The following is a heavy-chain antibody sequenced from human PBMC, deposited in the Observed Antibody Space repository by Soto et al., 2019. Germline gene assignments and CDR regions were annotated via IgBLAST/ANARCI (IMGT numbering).Heavy chain of an antibody. V-gene: IGHV3-30*18. D-gene: IGHD6-6*01. CDR2: RSYDGGNA. CDR1: GFTFSSFG. CDR3: AKGSRVKAARGAIDI. Sequence: QVQPVESGGGVVQPGRSLRLSCSASGFTFSSFGMHWVRQAPGKGLEWVAVRSYDGGNAYHADSVKGRFTISRDNAKNILFLEMSSLRVEDTAVYYCAKGSRVKAARGAIDIWGQGTMVTVSS. J-gene: IGHJ3*02.